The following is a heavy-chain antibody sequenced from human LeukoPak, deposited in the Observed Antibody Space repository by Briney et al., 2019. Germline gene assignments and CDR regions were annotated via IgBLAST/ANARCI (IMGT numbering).Heavy chain of an antibody. D-gene: IGHD5-18*01. CDR3: ARAPGIQLFTN. J-gene: IGHJ4*02. V-gene: IGHV4-34*01. Sequence: GSLRLSCAASGFTVSSNYMSWVRQPPGKGLEWIGEINHSGSTNHNPSLKSRVTISVDTSKNQFSLKLSSVTAADTAVYYCARAPGIQLFTNWGQGTLVTVSS. CDR2: INHSGST. CDR1: GFTVSSNY.